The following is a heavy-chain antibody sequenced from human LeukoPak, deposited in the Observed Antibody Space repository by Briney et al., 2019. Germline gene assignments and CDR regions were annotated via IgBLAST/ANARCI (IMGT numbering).Heavy chain of an antibody. Sequence: GGSLRLSCAASGFTLSSFPMHWVRQAPGKGLEWVALISYDGSNEYYADSVKGRFTISRDHSKNTLYLQMNSLRAEDTAVYYCARETGGSYHPFGYWGQGTLVTVSS. CDR3: ARETGGSYHPFGY. CDR2: ISYDGSNE. CDR1: GFTLSSFP. V-gene: IGHV3-30*04. J-gene: IGHJ4*02. D-gene: IGHD1-26*01.